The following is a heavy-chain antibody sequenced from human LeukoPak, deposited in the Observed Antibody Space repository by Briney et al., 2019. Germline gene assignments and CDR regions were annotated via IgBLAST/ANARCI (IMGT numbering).Heavy chain of an antibody. J-gene: IGHJ4*02. Sequence: PGGSLRLSCAASGFTFSSYSMNWVRQAPGKGLEWVSSISSSSSYIYYADSVKGRFTISRDNAKNSLYLQMNSLRAEDTAVYYCARAGYSMVRGYFDYWGQGTLVTVSS. CDR3: ARAGYSMVRGYFDY. D-gene: IGHD6-13*01. CDR2: ISSSSSYI. V-gene: IGHV3-21*01. CDR1: GFTFSSYS.